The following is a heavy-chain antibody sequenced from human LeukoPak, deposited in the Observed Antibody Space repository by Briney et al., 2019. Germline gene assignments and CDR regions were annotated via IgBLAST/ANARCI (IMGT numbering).Heavy chain of an antibody. D-gene: IGHD3-3*01. CDR3: AKDGIPDGFYSLDH. Sequence: GGSLRLSCTASGFAFSTYAMNWVRQAPGKGLEWVSVIFGSGAGINYADSVKGRFTISRDNPKNTLYLQMNTLRAEDTAIYYCAKDGIPDGFYSLDHWGQGALVTVSS. CDR1: GFAFSTYA. J-gene: IGHJ4*02. CDR2: IFGSGAGI. V-gene: IGHV3-23*01.